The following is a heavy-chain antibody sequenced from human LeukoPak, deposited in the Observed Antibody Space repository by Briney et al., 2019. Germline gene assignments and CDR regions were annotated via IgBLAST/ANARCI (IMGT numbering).Heavy chain of an antibody. CDR3: ARGIKLWFYFDS. D-gene: IGHD5-18*01. J-gene: IGHJ4*02. CDR1: VGTFNSYA. Sequence: ASVTVSCKSSVGTFNSYAITWVRQAPGQGLEWMGGIIPLFNTANYAQKFQGRVTITADESTTTAYMELSSLRSEDTAVYYCARGIKLWFYFDSWGQGTLVTVSS. V-gene: IGHV1-69*01. CDR2: IIPLFNTA.